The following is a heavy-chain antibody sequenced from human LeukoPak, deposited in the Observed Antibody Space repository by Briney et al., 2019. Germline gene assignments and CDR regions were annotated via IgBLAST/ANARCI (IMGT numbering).Heavy chain of an antibody. V-gene: IGHV3-23*01. Sequence: PGGSLRLSCAASGFTFSSYAMSWVRQAPGKGLEWVSAISGSGGTTYYADSVKGRFTISRDNSKNTLYLQMNSLRAEDTAVYYCARGGSPVLRFLEWLPDAFDIWGQGTMVTVSS. CDR1: GFTFSSYA. J-gene: IGHJ3*02. CDR3: ARGGSPVLRFLEWLPDAFDI. CDR2: ISGSGGTT. D-gene: IGHD3-3*01.